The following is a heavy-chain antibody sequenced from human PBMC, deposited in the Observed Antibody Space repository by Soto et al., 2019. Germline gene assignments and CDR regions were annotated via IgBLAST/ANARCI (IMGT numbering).Heavy chain of an antibody. CDR3: ARDPSLAGSIRFFDP. CDR1: RGSINNYY. J-gene: IGHJ5*02. D-gene: IGHD3-9*01. CDR2: VSYSGRT. V-gene: IGHV4-59*01. Sequence: SETLSLTCTVSRGSINNYYWTLIRQPPGKGLEWIGYVSYSGRTNYNPSLNSRVNMFVDKSKNQFSLNLTSVTAADTAVYYCARDPSLAGSIRFFDPWGQGTLVTVSS.